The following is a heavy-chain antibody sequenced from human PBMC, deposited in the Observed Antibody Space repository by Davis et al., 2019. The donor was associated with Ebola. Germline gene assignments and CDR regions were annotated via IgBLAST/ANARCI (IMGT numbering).Heavy chain of an antibody. V-gene: IGHV3-73*01. J-gene: IGHJ4*02. Sequence: GESLKISCAASGFTFSGSAMHWVRQASGKVLGWVCRIRSKANRYATAYAASVRGRFTISRDDSKNTAYLQMNSLKTEDTAVYYCTSSSPDYWGQGTLVTVSS. CDR2: IRSKANRYAT. CDR3: TSSSPDY. D-gene: IGHD6-6*01. CDR1: GFTFSGSA.